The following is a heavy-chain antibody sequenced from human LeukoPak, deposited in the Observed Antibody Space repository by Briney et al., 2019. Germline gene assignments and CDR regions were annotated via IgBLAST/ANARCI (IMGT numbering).Heavy chain of an antibody. Sequence: SVKVSCKASGGTFSSYTISWVRQAPGQGLEWMGGINPLFGTPDYAQKFQDRLTITADKSTSTAYMELSSLRSEDTAVYYCASATLRCSGGSCYEMDVWGKGTTVTVSS. CDR1: GGTFSSYT. CDR3: ASATLRCSGGSCYEMDV. CDR2: INPLFGTP. J-gene: IGHJ6*04. D-gene: IGHD2-15*01. V-gene: IGHV1-69*06.